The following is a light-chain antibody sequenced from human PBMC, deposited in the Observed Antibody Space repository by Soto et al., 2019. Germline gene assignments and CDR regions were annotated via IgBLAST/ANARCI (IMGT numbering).Light chain of an antibody. Sequence: QSVLTQPASVSGSPGQSITISCTGTSSDIGGYQFVSWYQQHPGTAPKLIIYDVSNRPSGVSNRFSGSKSGNTASLTISGLQAEDEADYYCSSYTITRILVFGGGTKLTVL. J-gene: IGLJ2*01. CDR3: SSYTITRILV. CDR2: DVS. V-gene: IGLV2-14*03. CDR1: SSDIGGYQF.